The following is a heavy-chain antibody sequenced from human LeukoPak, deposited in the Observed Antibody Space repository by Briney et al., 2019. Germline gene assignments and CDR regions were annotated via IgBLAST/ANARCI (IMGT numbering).Heavy chain of an antibody. Sequence: GGSLRLSCTASGFSLSDIWVNWVRQAPGKGLEWVGRATRKVDGGTTEYAAPVKGRFTISRDDSKNMLYLQMNGLKAEDTGVYYCTNEYYYQLQYWGQGTLVTVSS. D-gene: IGHD1-26*01. CDR2: ATRKVDGGTT. CDR1: GFSLSDIW. V-gene: IGHV3-15*01. J-gene: IGHJ4*02. CDR3: TNEYYYQLQY.